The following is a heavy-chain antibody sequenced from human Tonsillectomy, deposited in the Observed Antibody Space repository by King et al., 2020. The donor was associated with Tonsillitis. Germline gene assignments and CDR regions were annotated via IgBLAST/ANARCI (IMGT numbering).Heavy chain of an antibody. CDR2: IKQDGSEK. CDR1: GFTFSSNW. D-gene: IGHD3-10*01. V-gene: IGHV3-7*01. J-gene: IGHJ4*02. Sequence: VQLVESGGGLVQPGGSLRLSCAASGFTFSSNWMSWVRQAPGKGLEWVANIKQDGSEKYYVDSVKGRFTISRDNAKNSLYLQMNSLRAEDTAVYYCARDWDYYGSGSYGGFDYWGQGTLVTVSS. CDR3: ARDWDYYGSGSYGGFDY.